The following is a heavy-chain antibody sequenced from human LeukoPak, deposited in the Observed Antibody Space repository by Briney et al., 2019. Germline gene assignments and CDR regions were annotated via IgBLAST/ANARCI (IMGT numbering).Heavy chain of an antibody. CDR3: AKDKEYSGFGPILSGYYYGMDV. Sequence: GRSLRLSCAASGFTFDDYAMHWVRQAPGKGLEWVSLISLDGGSTYYADSVKGRFTISRDNSRHTLYLQMNSLGDEDTVLYYCAKDKEYSGFGPILSGYYYGMDVWGKGTKVTVSS. J-gene: IGHJ6*04. D-gene: IGHD5-12*01. CDR2: ISLDGGST. CDR1: GFTFDDYA. V-gene: IGHV3-43D*04.